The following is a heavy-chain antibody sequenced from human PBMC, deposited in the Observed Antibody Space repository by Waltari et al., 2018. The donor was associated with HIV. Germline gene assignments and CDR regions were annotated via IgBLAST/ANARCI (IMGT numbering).Heavy chain of an antibody. CDR1: GGSITTYNW. Sequence: QVQLQESGPGLVKPSETLSLTCAVSGGSITTYNWWTWVRQPPGKGLEGIGEMFHSGSTNLHPSLKGRVTISIDKSKNQFSLNLTSVTAADTAMYYCARVVGRGSGSSWFDPWGQGTLVTVSS. J-gene: IGHJ5*02. V-gene: IGHV4-4*02. D-gene: IGHD2-21*01. CDR3: ARVVGRGSGSSWFDP. CDR2: MFHSGST.